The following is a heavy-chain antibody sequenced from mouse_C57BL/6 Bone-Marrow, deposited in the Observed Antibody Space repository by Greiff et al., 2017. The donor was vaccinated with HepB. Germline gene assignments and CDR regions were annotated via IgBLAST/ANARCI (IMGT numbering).Heavy chain of an antibody. D-gene: IGHD4-1*01. CDR2: ISSGGSYT. Sequence: EVQLVESGGDLVKPGGSLKLSCAASGFTFSSYGMSWVRQTPDKRLEWVATISSGGSYTYYPDSVKGRFTISRDNAKNTLYLQMSSLKSEDTAMYCCERHSAGRTWFAYWGQGTLVTVSA. CDR3: ERHSAGRTWFAY. V-gene: IGHV5-6*01. CDR1: GFTFSSYG. J-gene: IGHJ3*01.